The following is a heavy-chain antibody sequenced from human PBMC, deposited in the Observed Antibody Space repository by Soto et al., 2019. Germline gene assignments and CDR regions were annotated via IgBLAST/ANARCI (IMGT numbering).Heavy chain of an antibody. J-gene: IGHJ6*02. V-gene: IGHV1-3*01. Sequence: ASVKVSCKASGYTFSKYAMQWVRQALGQRPEWMGRINAGNGNAKYSQKFQDRVTITRDKSTSTAYMELSSLRSEDTAVYYCARGGYSGYDSAYYYGMDVWGQGTTVTVSS. D-gene: IGHD5-12*01. CDR2: INAGNGNA. CDR3: ARGGYSGYDSAYYYGMDV. CDR1: GYTFSKYA.